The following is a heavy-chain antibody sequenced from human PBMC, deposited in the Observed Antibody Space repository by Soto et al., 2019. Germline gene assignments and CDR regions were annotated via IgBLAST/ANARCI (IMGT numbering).Heavy chain of an antibody. V-gene: IGHV3-23*01. CDR3: ARLAFGSSRSFDI. Sequence: PGGSLRLSCAASGFAFSSHPMSWVRQTPERGLEWVSGISDGGDLTYNADSVKGRFTISRDNSKNTLFLQMNSLRVEDTSIYYCARLAFGSSRSFDIWGQGTMVTVSS. D-gene: IGHD6-6*01. J-gene: IGHJ3*02. CDR1: GFAFSSHP. CDR2: ISDGGDLT.